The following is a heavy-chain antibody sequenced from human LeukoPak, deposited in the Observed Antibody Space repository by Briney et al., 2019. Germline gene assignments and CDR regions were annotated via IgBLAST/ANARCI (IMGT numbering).Heavy chain of an antibody. CDR2: IFGSGGST. Sequence: GGSLRLSRAASVFTFISYAMYWVRQAPGKGREWVSGIFGSGGSTHYADSVKGRFTISRDNSKNTVYLQMNSLRAEDTSVYYCARSGSHVYGMDVRGQGTTVTVSS. J-gene: IGHJ6*02. V-gene: IGHV3-23*01. CDR3: ARSGSHVYGMDV. D-gene: IGHD3-10*01. CDR1: VFTFISYA.